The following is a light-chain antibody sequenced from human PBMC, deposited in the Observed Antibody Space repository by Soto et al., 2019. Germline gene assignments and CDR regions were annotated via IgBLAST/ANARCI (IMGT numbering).Light chain of an antibody. CDR2: GAS. Sequence: DIVLTPSPGTLSLSPGERATLSCRASQSISSTYLAWYQQKPGQAPRLLIHGASSRATGIPSRFSDSGSGTDFTLTISRLEPEDFAFYYCQQYGRSPFTFCQGTRVEIK. CDR3: QQYGRSPFT. V-gene: IGKV3-20*01. J-gene: IGKJ5*01. CDR1: QSISSTY.